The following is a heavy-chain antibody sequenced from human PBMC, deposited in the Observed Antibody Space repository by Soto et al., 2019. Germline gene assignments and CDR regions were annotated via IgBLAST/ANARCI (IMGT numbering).Heavy chain of an antibody. CDR3: ARRGGDWYFDL. J-gene: IGHJ2*01. CDR1: GGSISSGCYS. V-gene: IGHV4-30-2*01. D-gene: IGHD3-16*01. CDR2: IYHSGRT. Sequence: QLQLQESGSGLVKPSQTLSLTCAVSGGSISSGCYSWSWIRQPPGKGLEWNGYIYHSGRTSYNPYLQSRVTIAVDRSKNQFSLKLSSVTAADTDGYYCARRGGDWYFDLWGRGTLVTVSS.